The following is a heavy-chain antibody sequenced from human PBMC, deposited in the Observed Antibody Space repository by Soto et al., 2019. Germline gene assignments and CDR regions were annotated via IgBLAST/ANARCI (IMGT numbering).Heavy chain of an antibody. J-gene: IGHJ4*02. D-gene: IGHD6-19*01. CDR2: ISYDGSNK. V-gene: IGHV3-30-3*01. CDR1: GFTFSSYA. Sequence: QVQLVESGGGVVQPGRSLRLSCAASGFTFSSYAMHWVRQAPGKGLEWVAVISYDGSNKYYADSVKGRFTISRDNSKNTLYLQMNSLRAEDTAVYYCARFRGNGWYGDYRGQGTLVTVSS. CDR3: ARFRGNGWYGDY.